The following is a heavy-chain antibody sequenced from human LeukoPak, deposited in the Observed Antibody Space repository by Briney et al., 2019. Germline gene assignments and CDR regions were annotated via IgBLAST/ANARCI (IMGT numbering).Heavy chain of an antibody. CDR3: ARNPRVIGSLAAAGDNWFDP. D-gene: IGHD6-13*01. CDR1: GYTFTSYY. Sequence: GASVKVSCKASGYTFTSYYMHWVRQAPGQGLEWMGIINPSGGSTSYAQKLQGRVTMTTDTSTSTAYMELRSLRSDDTAVYYCARNPRVIGSLAAAGDNWFDPWGQGTLVTVSS. CDR2: INPSGGST. V-gene: IGHV1-46*01. J-gene: IGHJ5*02.